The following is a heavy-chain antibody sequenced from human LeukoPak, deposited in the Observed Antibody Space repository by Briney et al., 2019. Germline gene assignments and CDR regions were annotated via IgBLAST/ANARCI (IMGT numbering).Heavy chain of an antibody. Sequence: SQTLSLTCTVSGGTISRGGYYWSWIRQHPGKGLVWLGYINDSGSTYYNPALKSRVSISVDTSKNQFSLRLSSVTAADTAVYSCARAIPYWYFDLWGRGTLVTVSS. V-gene: IGHV4-31*03. CDR1: GGTISRGGYY. CDR3: ARAIPYWYFDL. J-gene: IGHJ2*01. CDR2: INDSGST.